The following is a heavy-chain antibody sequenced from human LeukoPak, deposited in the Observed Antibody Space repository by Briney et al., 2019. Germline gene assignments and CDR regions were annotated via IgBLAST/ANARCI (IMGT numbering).Heavy chain of an antibody. CDR1: GFIFKDYG. J-gene: IGHJ4*02. CDR2: ISYDGTRQ. D-gene: IGHD5-18*01. CDR3: AKETLQLWLPDY. Sequence: GGSLRLSCAASGFIFKDYGMHWVRQAPGKGLEWVAVISYDGTRQFYADTVKGRFIISRDNSNNTLSLQMNSLRAEDTAVYYCAKETLQLWLPDYWGQGTLVTVSS. V-gene: IGHV3-30*18.